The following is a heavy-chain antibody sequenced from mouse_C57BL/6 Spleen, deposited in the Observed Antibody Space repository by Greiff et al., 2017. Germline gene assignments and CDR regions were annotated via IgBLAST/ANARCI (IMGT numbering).Heavy chain of an antibody. Sequence: EVQLVESGGGLVKPGGSLKLSCAASGFTFSDYGMHWVRQAPEKGLEWVAYISSGSSTIYYADTVKGRFTISRDNAKNTLFLQMTSLRSEDTAMYYCASTPYYDYDRFAYWGQGTLVTVSA. CDR1: GFTFSDYG. D-gene: IGHD2-4*01. CDR3: ASTPYYDYDRFAY. J-gene: IGHJ3*01. V-gene: IGHV5-17*01. CDR2: ISSGSSTI.